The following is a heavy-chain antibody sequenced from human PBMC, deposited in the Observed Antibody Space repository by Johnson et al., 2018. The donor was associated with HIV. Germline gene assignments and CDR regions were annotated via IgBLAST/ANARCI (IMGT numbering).Heavy chain of an antibody. CDR1: GFTVSSNY. V-gene: IGHV3-66*01. CDR2: IYSGGST. D-gene: IGHD3-9*01. J-gene: IGHJ3*02. Sequence: VQLVESGGGLVQSGGSLRLSCGASGFTVSSNYMNWVRQAPGKGLEWVSVIYSGGSTYYADSVKGRFTISRGNSKNTLYLQMNSLRTDDTAVYYCASAVDMLAGPDALDIWGQGTLVTVSS. CDR3: ASAVDMLAGPDALDI.